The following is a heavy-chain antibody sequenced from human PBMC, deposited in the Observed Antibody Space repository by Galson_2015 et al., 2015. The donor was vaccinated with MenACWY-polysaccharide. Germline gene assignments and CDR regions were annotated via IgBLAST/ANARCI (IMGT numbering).Heavy chain of an antibody. CDR1: GLIVSANY. D-gene: IGHD1-14*01. CDR2: IYSGGNT. CDR3: ARHRPRGNGMDV. V-gene: IGHV3-53*01. Sequence: SLRLSCAASGLIVSANYMAWCRQPPGKGLEWVSTIYSGGNTYYADSVKGRFTISRDNSKNTLYLQMNSLRADDTAMYYCARHRPRGNGMDVWGQGTTVTVSS. J-gene: IGHJ6*02.